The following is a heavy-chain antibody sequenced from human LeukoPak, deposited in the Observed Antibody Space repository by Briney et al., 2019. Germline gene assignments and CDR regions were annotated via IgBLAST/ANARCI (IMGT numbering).Heavy chain of an antibody. D-gene: IGHD3-22*01. V-gene: IGHV1-69*05. Sequence: SVKVSCKASGGTFSSYAISWVRQAPGQGLEWMGGIIPIFGTANYAQKLQGRVTMTTDTSTSTAYMELRSLRSDDTAVYYCARAVPDYYDSSAYYYYYYMDVWGKGTTVTVSS. CDR1: GGTFSSYA. CDR3: ARAVPDYYDSSAYYYYYYMDV. J-gene: IGHJ6*03. CDR2: IIPIFGTA.